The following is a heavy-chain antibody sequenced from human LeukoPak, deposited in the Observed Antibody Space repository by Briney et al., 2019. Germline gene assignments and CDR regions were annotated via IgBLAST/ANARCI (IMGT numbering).Heavy chain of an antibody. V-gene: IGHV3-33*06. J-gene: IGHJ4*02. CDR3: AKDRNYGDAYFDY. Sequence: PGGSLRLSCAASGFTFSSYGMHWVRQAPGKGLEWLAVIWYDGSNKYYADSVKGRFTISRDNSKNTLYLQMNSLRAEDTAVYYCAKDRNYGDAYFDYWGQGTLVTVSS. D-gene: IGHD4-17*01. CDR2: IWYDGSNK. CDR1: GFTFSSYG.